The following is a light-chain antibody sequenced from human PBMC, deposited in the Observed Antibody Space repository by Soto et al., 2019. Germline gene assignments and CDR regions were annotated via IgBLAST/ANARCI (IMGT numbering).Light chain of an antibody. J-gene: IGKJ1*01. V-gene: IGKV3-20*01. CDR3: QQYGSSPTT. CDR1: QSVSNNY. CDR2: GAS. Sequence: EIVLTQYPGTLGLSPGDRATLSCRASQSVSNNYLAWYQQKPGQAPRLLIYGASSRATGIPDRFSGSGSGTDFTLTISRLEPEDFAVYFCQQYGSSPTTFGQGTKVDIK.